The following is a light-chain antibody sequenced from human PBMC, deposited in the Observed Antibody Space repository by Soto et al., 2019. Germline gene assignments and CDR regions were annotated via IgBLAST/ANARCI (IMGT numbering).Light chain of an antibody. CDR2: AAS. J-gene: IGKJ1*01. CDR1: QGIRND. CDR3: QQYSDYSRT. Sequence: AIQMTQSPSSLSASVGDIVTITCCASQGIRNDLGWYQQKPGKAPKLLIYAASSLQSGVPSRFSGSGSGTEFTLTISSLQPDDFATYFCQQYSDYSRTFGQGTKVDIK. V-gene: IGKV1-6*01.